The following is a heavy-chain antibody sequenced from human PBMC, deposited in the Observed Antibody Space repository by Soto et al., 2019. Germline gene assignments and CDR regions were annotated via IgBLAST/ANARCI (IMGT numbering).Heavy chain of an antibody. Sequence: SGPTLVNPTQTLTLTRTFSGFSLSTSGVGVGWIRQPPGKALEWLALIYWDDDKRYSPSLKSRLTITKDTSKNQVVLTMTNMDPVDTATYYCAHREYCSSTSCSKNNWFDPWGQGTLVTVSS. CDR2: IYWDDDK. V-gene: IGHV2-5*02. J-gene: IGHJ5*02. CDR3: AHREYCSSTSCSKNNWFDP. D-gene: IGHD2-2*01. CDR1: GFSLSTSGVG.